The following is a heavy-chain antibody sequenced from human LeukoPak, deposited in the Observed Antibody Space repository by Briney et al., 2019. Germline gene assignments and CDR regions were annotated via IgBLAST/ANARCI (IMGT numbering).Heavy chain of an antibody. J-gene: IGHJ5*02. CDR2: IYTSGST. Sequence: PSQTLSLTCIVSGGSISSGSYYWSWIRQPAGKGLEWIGRIYTSGSTNYNPSLKSRVTISVDTSKNQFSLKLSSVTAADTAVYYCARVVVVAAYNWFDPWGQGTLVTVSS. D-gene: IGHD2-15*01. CDR3: ARVVVVAAYNWFDP. V-gene: IGHV4-61*02. CDR1: GGSISSGSYY.